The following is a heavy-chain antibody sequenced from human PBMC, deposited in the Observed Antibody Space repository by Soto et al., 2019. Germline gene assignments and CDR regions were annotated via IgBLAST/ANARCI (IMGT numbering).Heavy chain of an antibody. CDR3: ARSLLTGYRWHD. D-gene: IGHD3-9*01. CDR1: GGSISSSSYY. V-gene: IGHV4-39*01. CDR2: IYYSGST. Sequence: SETLSLTCTVSGGSISSSSYYWGWIRHPPGKGLECIRSIYYSGSTYYNPSLKRRVTISVYTSKNQFSLKLSSVTAADTAVYYCARSLLTGYRWHDWGHETLGTVSS. J-gene: IGHJ4*01.